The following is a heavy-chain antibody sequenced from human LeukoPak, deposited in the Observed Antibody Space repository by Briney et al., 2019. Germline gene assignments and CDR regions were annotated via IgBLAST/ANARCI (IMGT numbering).Heavy chain of an antibody. CDR1: GFTFSSYA. V-gene: IGHV3-23*01. CDR2: ISGSGGST. CDR3: AKARGAKQHWLRWVDY. Sequence: PGRSLRLSCAASGFTFSSYAMSWVRQAPGKGLEWVSAISGSGGSTYYADSVKGRFTISRDNSKNTLYLQMNSLRAEDTAVYYCAKARGAKQHWLRWVDYWGQGTLVSVSS. D-gene: IGHD5-12*01. J-gene: IGHJ4*02.